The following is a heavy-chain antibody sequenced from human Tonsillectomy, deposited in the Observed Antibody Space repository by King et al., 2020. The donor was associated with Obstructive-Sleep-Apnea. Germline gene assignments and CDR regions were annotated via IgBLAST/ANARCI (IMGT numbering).Heavy chain of an antibody. J-gene: IGHJ4*02. Sequence: QLQESGPGLVKPSETLSLTCTVSGGSISSYYWSWIRQPPGKGLEWIGYIYYSGSTNYNPSLKSRVTISVDTSKNQFSLKLSSVTAADTAVYYCARASGEEWELLHDYWGQGTLVTVSS. V-gene: IGHV4-59*01. D-gene: IGHD1-26*01. CDR1: GGSISSYY. CDR2: IYYSGST. CDR3: ARASGEEWELLHDY.